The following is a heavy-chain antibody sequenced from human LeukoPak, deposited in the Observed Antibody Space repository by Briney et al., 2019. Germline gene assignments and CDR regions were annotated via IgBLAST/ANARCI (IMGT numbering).Heavy chain of an antibody. V-gene: IGHV6-1*01. Sequence: SQTLSLTCALSGDSVSSNSAAWTWIRQSPSRGLEWLGRTYYRSKWYNDYAVSVKSRITINPDTSKNQFSLQLNSVTPEDTAVYYCARSRGVRQWLVQGSFDYWGQGTLVTVSS. CDR2: TYYRSKWYN. J-gene: IGHJ4*02. CDR3: ARSRGVRQWLVQGSFDY. D-gene: IGHD6-19*01. CDR1: GDSVSSNSAA.